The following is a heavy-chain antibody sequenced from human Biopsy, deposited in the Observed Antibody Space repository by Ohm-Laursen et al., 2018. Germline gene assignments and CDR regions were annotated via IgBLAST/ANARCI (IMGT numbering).Heavy chain of an antibody. Sequence: SQTLSLTCSVSGGSMTGYEWSWIRLAPGKGLEWIGYIYYSGGTKYNPSLASRVTFSVDMSKSQFSLKLYSVTAADTAVYYCARPRNPRWNDYPALDFWGQGTMVTVSS. CDR1: GGSMTGYE. CDR2: IYYSGGT. J-gene: IGHJ3*01. CDR3: ARPRNPRWNDYPALDF. D-gene: IGHD4-11*01. V-gene: IGHV4-59*01.